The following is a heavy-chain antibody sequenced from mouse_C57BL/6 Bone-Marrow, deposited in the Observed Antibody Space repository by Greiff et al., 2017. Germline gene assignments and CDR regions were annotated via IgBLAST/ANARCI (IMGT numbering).Heavy chain of an antibody. D-gene: IGHD1-1*01. J-gene: IGHJ4*01. Sequence: VESGGDLVKPGGSLTLSCAASGFTFSSYGMSWVRQTPDKRLEWVATISSGGSYTYYPDSVKGRFTISRDNAKNTLYLQMSSLKSEDTAMYYCARQGYYGAMDYWGQGTSVTVSS. CDR3: ARQGYYGAMDY. CDR2: ISSGGSYT. CDR1: GFTFSSYG. V-gene: IGHV5-6*01.